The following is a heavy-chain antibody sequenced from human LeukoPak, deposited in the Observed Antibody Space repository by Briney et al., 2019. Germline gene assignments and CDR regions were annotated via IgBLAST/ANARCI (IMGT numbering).Heavy chain of an antibody. D-gene: IGHD2/OR15-2a*01. J-gene: IGHJ4*02. V-gene: IGHV3-30*03. CDR1: GFTFSSYG. CDR3: ARGFYDGFALDY. CDR2: ISYDGSNK. Sequence: GRSLRLSCAASGFTFSSYGMHWVRQAPGKGLEWVAVISYDGSNKYYADSVKGRFTISRDNARNSLYLQMDNLRAEDTGVYYCARGFYDGFALDYWGQGTLVTVSS.